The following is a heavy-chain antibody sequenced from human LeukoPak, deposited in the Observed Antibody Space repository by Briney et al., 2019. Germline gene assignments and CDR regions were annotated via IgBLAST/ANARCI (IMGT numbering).Heavy chain of an antibody. J-gene: IGHJ6*03. Sequence: GASVKVSCKASGGTFSSYAISWVRQAPGQGLEWMGGIIPIFGTANYAQKFQGRVTITTDESTSTAYMELSSLRSEDTAVYYCARVGHSSWRVRYYYYYMDVWGKGTTVTVSS. CDR1: GGTFSSYA. CDR2: IIPIFGTA. V-gene: IGHV1-69*05. CDR3: ARVGHSSWRVRYYYYYMDV. D-gene: IGHD6-13*01.